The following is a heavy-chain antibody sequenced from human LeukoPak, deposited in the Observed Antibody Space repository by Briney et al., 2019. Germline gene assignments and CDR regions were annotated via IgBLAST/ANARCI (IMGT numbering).Heavy chain of an antibody. CDR3: ARAAGYCSGGTCYDY. V-gene: IGHV4-59*01. CDR1: GGSINNYF. CDR2: IYYSGST. J-gene: IGHJ4*02. Sequence: PSETLSLTCTVSGGSINNYFWTWIRQPPGKRLEWIGSIYYSGSTNYNPSLKSRLTISVDTSKKQFSLNLSSVTAADTAVYCCARAAGYCSGGTCYDYWGQGTLVTVSS. D-gene: IGHD2-15*01.